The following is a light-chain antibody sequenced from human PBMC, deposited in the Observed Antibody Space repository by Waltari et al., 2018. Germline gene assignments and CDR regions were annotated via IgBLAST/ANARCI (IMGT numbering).Light chain of an antibody. V-gene: IGKV3D-15*01. J-gene: IGKJ4*01. CDR2: HAS. CDR1: QSLATD. Sequence: EVVMTQSPATFPVSPGERATLSCRASQSLATDLAWYQHKPGQAPRLLIYHASTRATAIPPRFRGSGSGTDFTLTISGLQSEDSAVYYCQQYNRWPPLTFGGGTKVEI. CDR3: QQYNRWPPLT.